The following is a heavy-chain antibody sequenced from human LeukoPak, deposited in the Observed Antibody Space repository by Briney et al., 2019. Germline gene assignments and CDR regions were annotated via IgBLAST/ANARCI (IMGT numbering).Heavy chain of an antibody. V-gene: IGHV4-61*02. CDR2: IYTSGST. CDR3: AREPNTVLDY. D-gene: IGHD4-11*01. J-gene: IGHJ4*02. CDR1: GGSISSGSYY. Sequence: SETLSLTCTVSGGSISSGSYYWSWIRQPAGKGLEWIGRIYTSGSTNYNPSFKCRVTISVDTSKNQFSLKLSFVTAADTAVYYCAREPNTVLDYWGQGTLVTVSS.